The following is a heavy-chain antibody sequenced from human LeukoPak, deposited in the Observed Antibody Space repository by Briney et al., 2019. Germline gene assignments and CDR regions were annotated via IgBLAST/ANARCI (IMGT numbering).Heavy chain of an antibody. J-gene: IGHJ6*03. D-gene: IGHD4-11*01. CDR2: ISSSNSYI. Sequence: PGGSLRLSSAASRFTFSSYSMNWVRQAPGKGLEWVSSISSSNSYIYYADPVKGRYTISRDNAKNSLYLQMNSLRAEDTAVYYCARDGSNYGFDYMDVWGKGTTVTVSS. V-gene: IGHV3-21*01. CDR3: ARDGSNYGFDYMDV. CDR1: RFTFSSYS.